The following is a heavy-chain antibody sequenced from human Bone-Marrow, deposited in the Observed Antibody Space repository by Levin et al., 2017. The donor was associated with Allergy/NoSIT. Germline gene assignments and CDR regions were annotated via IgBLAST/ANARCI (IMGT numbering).Heavy chain of an antibody. D-gene: IGHD5-12*01. CDR3: ARTRSGYSGYANDY. CDR2: IYSGGST. J-gene: IGHJ4*02. CDR1: GFTVRSNY. Sequence: LSLTCAASGFTVRSNYMSWVRQAPGKGLEWVSVIYSGGSTYYADSVKGRFTISRDNSKNTLYLQMNSLRAEDTAVYYCARTRSGYSGYANDYWGQGTLVTVSS. V-gene: IGHV3-66*01.